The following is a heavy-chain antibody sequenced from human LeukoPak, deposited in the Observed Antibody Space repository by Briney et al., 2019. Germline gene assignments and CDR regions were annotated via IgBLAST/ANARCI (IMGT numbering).Heavy chain of an antibody. CDR1: GLNFDDSA. J-gene: IGHJ4*02. CDR3: AKESGKFDY. V-gene: IGHV3-43*02. Sequence: GGSLRLSCVASGLNFDDSAMHWVRQAPGKGLEWVSLISADGGSTFSADSVKGRFSISRDNSKNSLYLEMNSLRSEDTAMYYCAKESGKFDYWGQGTLVAVSS. CDR2: ISADGGST.